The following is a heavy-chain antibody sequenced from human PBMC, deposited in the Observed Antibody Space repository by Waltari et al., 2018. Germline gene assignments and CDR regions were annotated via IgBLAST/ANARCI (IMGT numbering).Heavy chain of an antibody. CDR2: IIPIFGTA. D-gene: IGHD3-3*01. V-gene: IGHV1-69*01. CDR3: ARYPRRGWRGAYYYYGMDV. CDR1: GGTFSSYA. J-gene: IGHJ6*02. Sequence: QVQLVQSGAEVKKPGSSVKVSCKASGGTFSSYAISWVRQAPGQGLEWMGGIIPIFGTANYAQKFQGRVTITADESTSTAYMELSSLRSEDTAVYYCARYPRRGWRGAYYYYGMDVWGQGTTVTVSS.